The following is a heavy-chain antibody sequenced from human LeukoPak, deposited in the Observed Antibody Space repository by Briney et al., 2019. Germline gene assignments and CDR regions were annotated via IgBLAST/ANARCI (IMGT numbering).Heavy chain of an antibody. D-gene: IGHD5-18*01. CDR3: ASPQNGYSYGYY. Sequence: SVKVSCKASGGIFRRYAISWVRQAPGQEVEWMGRIIPIYGTANYAQKFQGRVTIPTDEPTITAYMELGSLRSEDTAVYYCASPQNGYSYGYYWGQGTLVTVSS. J-gene: IGHJ4*02. V-gene: IGHV1-69*05. CDR1: GGIFRRYA. CDR2: IIPIYGTA.